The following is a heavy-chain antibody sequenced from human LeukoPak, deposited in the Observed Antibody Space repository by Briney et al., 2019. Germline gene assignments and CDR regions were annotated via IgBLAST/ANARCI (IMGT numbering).Heavy chain of an antibody. D-gene: IGHD1-1*01. V-gene: IGHV4-31*03. CDR3: AREGFSTIDY. Sequence: PSQTLSLTCTVSGGSISSGGYYWSWIRQHPGKGLEGIGYIYYSGSTYYNPSLKSRVTISVDTSKNQFSLKLSSVTAADTAVYYCAREGFSTIDYWGQGTLVTVSS. J-gene: IGHJ4*02. CDR1: GGSISSGGYY. CDR2: IYYSGST.